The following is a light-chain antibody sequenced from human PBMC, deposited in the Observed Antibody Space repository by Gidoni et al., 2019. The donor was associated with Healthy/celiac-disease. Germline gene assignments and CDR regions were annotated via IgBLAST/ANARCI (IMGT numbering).Light chain of an antibody. CDR2: AAS. CDR1: QSISSY. CDR3: QQSYSTPLFT. J-gene: IGKJ3*01. V-gene: IGKV1-39*01. Sequence: DPVTITCRASQSISSYLIWYQQKPGKAPKLLIYAASSLQSGVPSRFSGSGSGTDFTLTISSLQPEDFATYYCQQSYSTPLFTFGPGTKVDIK.